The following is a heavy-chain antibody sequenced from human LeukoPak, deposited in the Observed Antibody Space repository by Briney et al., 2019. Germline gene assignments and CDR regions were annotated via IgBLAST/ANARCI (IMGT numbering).Heavy chain of an antibody. V-gene: IGHV3-66*01. CDR3: ASPYGDYAYFDY. Sequence: GGSLRLSCAASGFTVSNNYMSWVRQAPGKGLEWVSVIYSGGNTYYADSVKGRFTISRDNSKNTLYLQMNSLRAEDTAVYYCASPYGDYAYFDYWGQGTLVTVSS. CDR2: IYSGGNT. J-gene: IGHJ4*02. D-gene: IGHD4-17*01. CDR1: GFTVSNNY.